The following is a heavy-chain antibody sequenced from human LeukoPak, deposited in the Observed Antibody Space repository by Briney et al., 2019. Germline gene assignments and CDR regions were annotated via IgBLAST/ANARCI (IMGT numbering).Heavy chain of an antibody. V-gene: IGHV1-24*01. CDR1: GYTFTSYG. CDR2: FDPEDGET. D-gene: IGHD4-17*01. CDR3: ATIGDYDHYFDY. J-gene: IGHJ4*02. Sequence: ASVKVSCKASGYTFTSYGISWVRQAPGKGLEWMGGFDPEDGETIYAQKFQGRVTMTEDTSTDTAYMELSSLRSEDTAVYYCATIGDYDHYFDYWGQGTLVTVSS.